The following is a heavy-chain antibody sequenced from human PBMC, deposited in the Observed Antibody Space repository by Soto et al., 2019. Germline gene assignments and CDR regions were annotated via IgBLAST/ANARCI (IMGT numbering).Heavy chain of an antibody. CDR2: ISSTYEI. Sequence: PRGSLRLSCAVSGFTFSSNHVNWVRQAPGKGLEWISYISSTYEIWYADSVRGRFTISRDNGRNSLFLQMSSLRDEDTAVYYCARDRDWAFDYWGLGNLVTVSS. CDR3: ARDRDWAFDY. CDR1: GFTFSSNH. D-gene: IGHD2-21*02. J-gene: IGHJ4*02. V-gene: IGHV3-48*02.